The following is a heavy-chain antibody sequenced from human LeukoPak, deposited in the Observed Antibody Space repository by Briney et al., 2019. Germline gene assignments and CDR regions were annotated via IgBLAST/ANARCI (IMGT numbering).Heavy chain of an antibody. Sequence: PVGSLRLSCAASGFTFSSYAMSWVRQAPGKGLEWVSAISGSGGSTYYADSVKGRFTISRDNSKNTLYLQMNSLRAEDTAVYYCAKGGPFWSGYPYYMDVWGKGTTVTVSS. CDR2: ISGSGGST. CDR1: GFTFSSYA. CDR3: AKGGPFWSGYPYYMDV. D-gene: IGHD3-3*01. V-gene: IGHV3-23*01. J-gene: IGHJ6*03.